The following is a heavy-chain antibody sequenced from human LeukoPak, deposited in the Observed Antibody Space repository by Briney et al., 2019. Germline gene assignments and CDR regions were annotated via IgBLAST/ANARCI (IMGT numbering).Heavy chain of an antibody. J-gene: IGHJ4*02. Sequence: PGGSLRLSCAASGFTFSSYWMSWVRQAPGKGLEWAANIKKDGSEEYYVDSVKGRFTISRDNARNPLYLQMNSLRVEDTAVYYCARAHVGGSSFDYWGQGTLVTVSS. D-gene: IGHD3-16*01. V-gene: IGHV3-7*04. CDR1: GFTFSSYW. CDR3: ARAHVGGSSFDY. CDR2: IKKDGSEE.